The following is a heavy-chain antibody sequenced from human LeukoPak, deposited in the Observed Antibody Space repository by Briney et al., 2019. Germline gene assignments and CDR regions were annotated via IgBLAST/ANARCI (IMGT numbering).Heavy chain of an antibody. CDR3: ARVSGSYQYYYYYYYMDV. CDR2: ISSSSSTI. J-gene: IGHJ6*03. CDR1: GFTFSSYS. Sequence: GGSLRLSCAASGFTFSSYSMNWVRQAPGKGLEWVSYISSSSSTIYYADSVKGRFTISRDNAKNSLYLQMNSLRAEDTAVYYCARVSGSYQYYYYYYYMDVWGKGTTVTVSS. D-gene: IGHD1-26*01. V-gene: IGHV3-48*04.